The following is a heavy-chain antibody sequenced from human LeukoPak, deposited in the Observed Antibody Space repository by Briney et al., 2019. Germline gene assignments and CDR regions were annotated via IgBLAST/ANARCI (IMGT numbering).Heavy chain of an antibody. V-gene: IGHV4-39*07. CDR3: ARYCTSTTCILRGFDY. J-gene: IGHJ4*02. D-gene: IGHD2-2*01. CDR2: IYYSGST. CDR1: GGSISSSSYY. Sequence: KPSETLSLTCTVPGGSISSSSYYTGWIRQPPGKGLEWIGSIYYSGSTYYNPSLKSRVTISVDTSKNQFSLKLSSVTAADTAVYYCARYCTSTTCILRGFDYWGQGTLVTVSS.